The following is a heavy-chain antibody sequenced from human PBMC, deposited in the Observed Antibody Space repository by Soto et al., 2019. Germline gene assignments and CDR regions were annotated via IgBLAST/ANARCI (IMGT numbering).Heavy chain of an antibody. D-gene: IGHD3-10*01. J-gene: IGHJ4*01. V-gene: IGHV3-30*18. CDR3: ANVGVRGVTPFEY. Sequence: GGSLRLSCAASGFTFSSYGMHWVRQAPGKGLEWVAVISHDGSNKYYADSVKGRFTISRDNSKNTLYLQMNSLRAEDTAVYYCANVGVRGVTPFEYWGHGTLVTVSS. CDR2: ISHDGSNK. CDR1: GFTFSSYG.